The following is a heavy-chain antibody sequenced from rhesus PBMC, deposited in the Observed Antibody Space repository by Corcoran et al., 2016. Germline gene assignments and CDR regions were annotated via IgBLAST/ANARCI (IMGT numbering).Heavy chain of an antibody. V-gene: IGHV3-178*01. CDR2: ISNGGGST. CDR3: ARDEAYSWNYFDY. Sequence: EVQLVEPGGGLAKPGGSLRLSCAAPGFTFSAYYMDWVRRAPGMGLEWVSRISNGGGSTWYAYSVKGRFTISRENAKNTLYLQMDSLRAEDTAVYYCARDEAYSWNYFDYWGQGVLVTVSS. CDR1: GFTFSAYY. J-gene: IGHJ4*01. D-gene: IGHD1-1-1*01.